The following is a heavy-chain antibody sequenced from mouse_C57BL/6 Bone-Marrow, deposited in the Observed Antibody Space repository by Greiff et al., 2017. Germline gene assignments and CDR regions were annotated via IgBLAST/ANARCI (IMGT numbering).Heavy chain of an antibody. V-gene: IGHV5-4*01. CDR2: ISDGGSYT. Sequence: EVQLVESGGGLVKPGGSLKLSCAASGFTFSSYAMSWVRQTPEKRLEWVATISDGGSYTYYPDNVKGRFTISRDNAKNNLYLQMSHLKSEDTAMYYCARDPMVTTYSYFDVWGTGTTVTVSS. CDR1: GFTFSSYA. D-gene: IGHD2-2*01. J-gene: IGHJ1*03. CDR3: ARDPMVTTYSYFDV.